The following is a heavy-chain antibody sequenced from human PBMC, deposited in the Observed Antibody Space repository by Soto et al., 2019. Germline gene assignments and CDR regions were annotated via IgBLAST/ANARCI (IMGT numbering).Heavy chain of an antibody. V-gene: IGHV4-34*01. J-gene: IGHJ6*02. CDR1: GGSFSGYY. D-gene: IGHD3-3*01. CDR2: INHSGST. Sequence: LSLTCAVYGGSFSGYYWSWIRQPPGKGLEWIGEINHSGSTNYNPSLKSRVTISVDTSKNQFSLKLSSVTAADTAVYYCARDGYDFWSGYSRPVNYYYGMDVWGQGATVTVSS. CDR3: ARDGYDFWSGYSRPVNYYYGMDV.